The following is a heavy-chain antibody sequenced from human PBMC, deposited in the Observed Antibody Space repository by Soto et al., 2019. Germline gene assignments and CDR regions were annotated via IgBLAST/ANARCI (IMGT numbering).Heavy chain of an antibody. CDR2: FDPEDGET. V-gene: IGHV1-24*01. CDR1: GYTLTELS. Sequence: ASVKVSCKVSGYTLTELSMHWVRQAPGKGLEWMGGFDPEDGETIYAQKFQGRVTMTEDTSTDTAYMELSSLRSEDTAVYYCATLVVVAATRAQFYYYYMDVWGKGTTVTVSS. J-gene: IGHJ6*03. CDR3: ATLVVVAATRAQFYYYYMDV. D-gene: IGHD2-15*01.